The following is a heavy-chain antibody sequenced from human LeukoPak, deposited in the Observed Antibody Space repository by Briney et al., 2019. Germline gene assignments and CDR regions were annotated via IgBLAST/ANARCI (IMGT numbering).Heavy chain of an antibody. D-gene: IGHD3-9*01. Sequence: PSETLSLTCTVSGGSISSYYWSWIRQPPGKGLEWIGYISYSGSTNYNPSLKSRVTISIDTSKNQFSLKLRSVTAADTAIYYCARQGYDILAGYIDAFDIWGQGTMVTVSS. V-gene: IGHV4-59*08. CDR3: ARQGYDILAGYIDAFDI. CDR1: GGSISSYY. J-gene: IGHJ3*02. CDR2: ISYSGST.